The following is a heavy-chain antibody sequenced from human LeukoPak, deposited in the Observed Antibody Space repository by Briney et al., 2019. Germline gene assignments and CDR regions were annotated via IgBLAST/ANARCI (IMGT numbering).Heavy chain of an antibody. CDR3: AGGGEAARSLAY. CDR2: IYNGGTT. J-gene: IGHJ4*02. CDR1: GVTSNY. V-gene: IGHV3-66*02. Sequence: AGGSLRLSCAASGVTSNYMTWVRQAPGKGLEWVSVIYNGGTTYYADSVKGRFTISRDNSKSTLFVYLQMNSLRTDDTALYYCAGGGEAARSLAYWGQGALVTVYS. D-gene: IGHD6-6*01.